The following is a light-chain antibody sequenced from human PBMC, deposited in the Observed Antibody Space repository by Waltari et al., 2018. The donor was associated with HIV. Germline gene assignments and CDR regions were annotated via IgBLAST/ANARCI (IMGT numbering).Light chain of an antibody. CDR2: DNN. Sequence: SVLTQPPSVSAAPGQKVTISCSGSSSNTGNNYVSWFQQLPGAAPRFLIYDNNQRPSGVPDRFSGSRSGTSATLGVSGLQPGDEADYYCGTWDTSLDAGVFGGGTKLTVL. J-gene: IGLJ3*02. V-gene: IGLV1-51*01. CDR1: SSNTGNNY. CDR3: GTWDTSLDAGV.